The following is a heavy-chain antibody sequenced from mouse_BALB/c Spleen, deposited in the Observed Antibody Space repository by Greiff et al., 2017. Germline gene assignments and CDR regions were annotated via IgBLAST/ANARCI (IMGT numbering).Heavy chain of an antibody. CDR3: ARHLTTGYPYYFDY. D-gene: IGHD1-1*01. CDR1: GFTFSSYT. Sequence: EVKLVESGGGLVQPGGSLKLSCAASGFTFSSYTMSWVRQTPEKRLEWVAYISNGGGSTYYPDTVKGRFTISRDNAKNTLYLQMSSLKSEDTAMYYCARHLTTGYPYYFDYWGQGTTLTVSS. CDR2: ISNGGGST. V-gene: IGHV5-12-2*01. J-gene: IGHJ2*01.